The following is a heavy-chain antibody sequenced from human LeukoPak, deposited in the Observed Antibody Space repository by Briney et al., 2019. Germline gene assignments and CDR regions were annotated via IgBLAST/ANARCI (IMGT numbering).Heavy chain of an antibody. CDR3: ARGLYYDFWSGPNGGWFDP. D-gene: IGHD3-3*01. J-gene: IGHJ5*02. Sequence: ASVKVSCKASGGTFRNSGFSWVRQAPGKGLEWMGGFDPEDGETIYAQKFQGRVTMTEDTSTDTAYMELSSLRSEDTAVYYCARGLYYDFWSGPNGGWFDPWGQGTLVTVSS. V-gene: IGHV1-24*01. CDR1: GGTFRNSG. CDR2: FDPEDGET.